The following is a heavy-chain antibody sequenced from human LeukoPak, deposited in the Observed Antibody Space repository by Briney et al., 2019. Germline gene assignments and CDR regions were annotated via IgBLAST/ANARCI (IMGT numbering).Heavy chain of an antibody. V-gene: IGHV4-39*07. CDR3: ARAKDMVMYAFDI. CDR1: GGSISSSSYY. CDR2: IYYSGST. D-gene: IGHD5-18*01. J-gene: IGHJ3*02. Sequence: SETLSLTCTVSGGSISSSSYYWGWIRQPPGKGLEWIGSIYYSGSTYYNPSLKSRVTISVDTSKNQFSLKLSSVTAADTAVYYCARAKDMVMYAFDIWGQGTMVTVSS.